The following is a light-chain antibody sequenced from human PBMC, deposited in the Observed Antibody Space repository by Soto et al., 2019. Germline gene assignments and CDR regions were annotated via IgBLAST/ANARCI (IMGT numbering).Light chain of an antibody. CDR1: QSVSSSY. V-gene: IGKV3-20*01. J-gene: IGKJ1*01. CDR2: GAS. CDR3: QQYGSSPQT. Sequence: IVLTQSPGTLSFLPGERATLSCRASQSVSSSYLAWYQQKPGQAPRLLIYGASSRATGIPDRFSGSGSGTDFTLTISRLEPEDFAVYYCQQYGSSPQTFGQGTKVDI.